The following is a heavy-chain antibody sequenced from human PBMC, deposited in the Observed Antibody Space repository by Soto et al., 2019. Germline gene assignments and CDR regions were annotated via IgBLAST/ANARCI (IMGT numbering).Heavy chain of an antibody. CDR3: AHGSCSSADCYPNPYLDY. CDR1: GFSLSTTAEG. CDR2: IYWDDDE. V-gene: IGHV2-5*02. D-gene: IGHD2-2*01. Sequence: QITLKESGPTLVKPTQPLTLTCTFSGFSLSTTAEGVGWIRQPPGKALEWLALIYWDDDERYSQSLKSRLTIPKDTSKNQVVLTMTNVDPVDTATYYCAHGSCSSADCYPNPYLDYWGQGIMGTVSS. J-gene: IGHJ4*02.